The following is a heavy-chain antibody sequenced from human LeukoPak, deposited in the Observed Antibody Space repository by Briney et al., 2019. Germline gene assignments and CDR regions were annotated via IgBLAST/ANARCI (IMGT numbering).Heavy chain of an antibody. CDR2: ISSSSYI. V-gene: IGHV3-21*01. D-gene: IGHD3-3*01. J-gene: IGHJ3*02. CDR1: GFTFSSYS. CDR3: ASLPDFWSGYNAFDI. Sequence: GGSLRLSCAASGFTFSSYSMNWVRQAPGKGLEWVSSISSSSYIYYADSVKGRFTISRDSAKNSLYLQMNSLRAEDTAVYYCASLPDFWSGYNAFDIWGQGTMVTVSS.